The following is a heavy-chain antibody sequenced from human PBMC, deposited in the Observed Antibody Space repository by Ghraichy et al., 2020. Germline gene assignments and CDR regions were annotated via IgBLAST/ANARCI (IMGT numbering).Heavy chain of an antibody. CDR2: IKQDGSEK. Sequence: GESLNISCAASGFTFSSYWMSWVRQAPGKGLEWVANIKQDGSEKYYVDSVKGRFTISRDNAKNSLYLQMNSLRVEDTALYYCARTSPQWVVPGYYFDYWGQGTLVTVSS. J-gene: IGHJ4*02. V-gene: IGHV3-7*01. CDR3: ARTSPQWVVPGYYFDY. D-gene: IGHD1-26*01. CDR1: GFTFSSYW.